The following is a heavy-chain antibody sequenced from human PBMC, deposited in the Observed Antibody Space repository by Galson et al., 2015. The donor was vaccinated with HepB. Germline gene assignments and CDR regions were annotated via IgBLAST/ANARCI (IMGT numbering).Heavy chain of an antibody. J-gene: IGHJ5*02. D-gene: IGHD3-22*01. CDR2: ISGSGGST. CDR1: GFTFSSYA. V-gene: IGHV3-23*01. CDR3: ARESGYYDSSGWFDP. Sequence: SLRLSCAASGFTFSSYAVSWVRQAPGKGLEWVSAISGSGGSTYYADSVKGRFTISRDNSKNTLYLQMNSLRAEDTAVYYCARESGYYDSSGWFDPWGQGTLVTVSS.